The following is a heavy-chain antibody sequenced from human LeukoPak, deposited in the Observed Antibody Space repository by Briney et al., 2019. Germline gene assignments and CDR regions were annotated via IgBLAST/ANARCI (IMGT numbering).Heavy chain of an antibody. CDR3: AKINYYDLHFDY. V-gene: IGHV3-23*01. Sequence: GGTLRLSCAASGFTFSNHGMSWVRQAPGKGLEWVSAISGSGGSTYYADSVKGRFAISRDSSKNTLYLQMNSLRAEDTAVYYCAKINYYDLHFDYWGQGTLVTVSS. D-gene: IGHD3-22*01. CDR1: GFTFSNHG. CDR2: ISGSGGST. J-gene: IGHJ4*02.